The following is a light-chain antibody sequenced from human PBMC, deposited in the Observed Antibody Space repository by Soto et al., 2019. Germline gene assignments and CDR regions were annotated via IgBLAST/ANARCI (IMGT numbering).Light chain of an antibody. J-gene: IGKJ4*01. CDR1: QSGSDQ. CDR2: DAS. CDR3: QQRRNWPWLT. Sequence: EIVLTQSPATLSLSPGERATLSCRTSQSGSDQLAWFQQKPGQAPRLLIYDASNRATGIPARFSVSGYGTDFTRSISSLESEDVAVYYCQQRRNWPWLTFGGGTKVEI. V-gene: IGKV3-11*01.